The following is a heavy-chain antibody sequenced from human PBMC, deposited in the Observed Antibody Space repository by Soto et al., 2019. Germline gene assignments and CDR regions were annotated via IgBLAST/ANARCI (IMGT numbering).Heavy chain of an antibody. CDR3: ARDSKRIQLYSLFDY. D-gene: IGHD5-18*01. V-gene: IGHV3-20*04. CDR2: INWNGGST. CDR1: GFTFDDYG. Sequence: EVQLVESGGGVVRPGVSLRLSCAASGFTFDDYGMSWVRQAPGKGLEWVSGINWNGGSTGYADSVKGRFTISRDNAKNSLYLQMNSLRAEDTALYYCARDSKRIQLYSLFDYWGQGTLVTVSS. J-gene: IGHJ4*02.